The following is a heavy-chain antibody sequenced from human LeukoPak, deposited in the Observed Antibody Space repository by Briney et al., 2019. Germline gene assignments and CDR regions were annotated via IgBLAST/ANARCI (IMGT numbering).Heavy chain of an antibody. CDR3: ARGEFATIFGVVIENYYYGMDV. Sequence: SETLSLTCAVYGGSFSGYYWSWIRQPPGKWLEWIGEINHSGSTNYNPSLKSRVTISVDTSKNQFSLKLSSVTVADTAVYYCARGEFATIFGVVIENYYYGMDVWGQGTTVTVSS. J-gene: IGHJ6*02. CDR2: INHSGST. V-gene: IGHV4-34*01. D-gene: IGHD3-3*01. CDR1: GGSFSGYY.